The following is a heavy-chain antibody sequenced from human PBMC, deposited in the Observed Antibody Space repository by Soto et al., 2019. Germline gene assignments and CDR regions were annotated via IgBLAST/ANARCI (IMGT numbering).Heavy chain of an antibody. J-gene: IGHJ4*02. CDR2: INPSGGST. V-gene: IGHV1-46*01. Sequence: ASVKVSCKASGYTFSRYYIHWVRQAAGQGLEWMGVINPSGGSTTHAQNFQGRVTMTRDTSTSTVYMEVSSLTSGDTAVYYCARRVGAGVLDYWGQGTLVTVSS. CDR1: GYTFSRYY. CDR3: ARRVGAGVLDY. D-gene: IGHD1-26*01.